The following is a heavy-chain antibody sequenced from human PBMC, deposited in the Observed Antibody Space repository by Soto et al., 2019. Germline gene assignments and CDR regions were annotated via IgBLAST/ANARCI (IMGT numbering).Heavy chain of an antibody. J-gene: IGHJ5*02. CDR2: IYHSGST. V-gene: IGHV4-30-2*01. Sequence: SETLSLTCAVSGGSIERGGDSWSWILQPPGERLEWIGYIYHSGSTYYNPSLKSRVTISVDRSKNQFSLKLSPVTAADTAVYYCARGAVGYCSSTSCYGLVWFDPWGQGTLVTVSS. CDR1: GGSIERGGDS. D-gene: IGHD2-2*01. CDR3: ARGAVGYCSSTSCYGLVWFDP.